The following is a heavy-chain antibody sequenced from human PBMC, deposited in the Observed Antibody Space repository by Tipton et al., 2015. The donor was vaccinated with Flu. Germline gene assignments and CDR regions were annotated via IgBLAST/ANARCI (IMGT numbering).Heavy chain of an antibody. CDR1: GGSVSSGSYY. CDR2: IYYSGST. Sequence: LVQPSETLSLTCTVSGGSVSSGSYYWSWIRQPPGKGLEWIGYIYYSGSTNYNPSLKSRVTISVDTSKNQFSLKLSSVIAADTAVYYCARDRPARVSSGWYRAFDIWGQGTMVTVSS. J-gene: IGHJ3*02. V-gene: IGHV4-61*01. CDR3: ARDRPARVSSGWYRAFDI. D-gene: IGHD6-19*01.